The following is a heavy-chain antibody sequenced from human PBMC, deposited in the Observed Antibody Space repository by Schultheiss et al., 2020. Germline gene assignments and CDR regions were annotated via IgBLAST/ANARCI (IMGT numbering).Heavy chain of an antibody. CDR1: GFTFSSYG. CDR2: ISSSSSTI. CDR3: ARVLYYYDSCGYEDRFDF. Sequence: GGSLRLSCAASGFTFSSYGMNWVRQAPGKGLEWVSYISSSSSTIYYADSVKGRFTISRDNAKNSLYLQMNSLRAEDTAVYYCARVLYYYDSCGYEDRFDFWGQGTLFTVS. V-gene: IGHV3-48*04. D-gene: IGHD3-22*01. J-gene: IGHJ4*02.